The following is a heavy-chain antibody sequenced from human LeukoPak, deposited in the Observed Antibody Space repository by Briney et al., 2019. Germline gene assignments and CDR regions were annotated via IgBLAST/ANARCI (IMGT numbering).Heavy chain of an antibody. CDR2: IYPGDSDT. J-gene: IGHJ3*02. V-gene: IGHV5-51*01. Sequence: RGESLQISCKGSGYRFTTYWIGWVRQMPGKGLEWMGIIYPGDSDTRYSPSFQGQVTISADKSINTAYLQWSSLKASDTAIHYCARFSGDNAFDIWGQGTMVTVSS. CDR3: ARFSGDNAFDI. D-gene: IGHD2-21*02. CDR1: GYRFTTYW.